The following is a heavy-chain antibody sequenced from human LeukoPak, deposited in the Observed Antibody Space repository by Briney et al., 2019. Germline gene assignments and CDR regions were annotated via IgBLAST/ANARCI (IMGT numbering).Heavy chain of an antibody. CDR1: GYSISSGYY. Sequence: SETLSLTCAVSGYSISSGYYWGWIRQPPGKGLEWIGSIYHSGRTYYNPSLKSRVTISVDTSKNQFSLKLSSVTAADTAVYYCARQGGAYYYDSSGYCDYWGQGTLVTVSS. D-gene: IGHD3-22*01. J-gene: IGHJ4*02. V-gene: IGHV4-38-2*01. CDR2: IYHSGRT. CDR3: ARQGGAYYYDSSGYCDY.